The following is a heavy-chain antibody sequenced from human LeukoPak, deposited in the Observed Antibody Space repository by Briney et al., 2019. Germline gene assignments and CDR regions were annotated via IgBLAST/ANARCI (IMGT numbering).Heavy chain of an antibody. CDR2: ISSSGGTT. D-gene: IGHD3-10*01. CDR3: AKSGELTSPGSFYIDY. CDR1: GFTFSSYA. V-gene: IGHV3-23*01. Sequence: GGSLRLSCAASGFTFSSYAMSWVRQAPGKGLEWVSSISSSGGTTYYADSVKGRFTISRDNSKSTLYLQMNSLRAEGTAVYYCAKSGELTSPGSFYIDYWGQGTLVTVSS. J-gene: IGHJ4*02.